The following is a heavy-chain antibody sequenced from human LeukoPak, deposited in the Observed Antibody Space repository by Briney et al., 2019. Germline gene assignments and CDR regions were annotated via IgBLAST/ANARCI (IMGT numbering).Heavy chain of an antibody. CDR2: IWYDGSNK. D-gene: IGHD3-3*01. J-gene: IGHJ5*02. CDR3: ARGGDYDFWSGYRRPNWFDP. Sequence: GRSLGLSCAASGFTFSSYGMPWVRQAPGKGLEWVAVIWYDGSNKYYADSVKGRFTISRDNSKNTLYLQMNSLRAEDTAVYYCARGGDYDFWSGYRRPNWFDPWGQGTLVTVSS. V-gene: IGHV3-33*01. CDR1: GFTFSSYG.